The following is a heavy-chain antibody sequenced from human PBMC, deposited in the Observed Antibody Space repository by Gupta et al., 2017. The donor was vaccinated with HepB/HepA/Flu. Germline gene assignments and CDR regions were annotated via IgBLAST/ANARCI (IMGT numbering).Heavy chain of an antibody. J-gene: IGHJ6*02. D-gene: IGHD3-10*01. Sequence: QVQLVESGGGVVQPGRSLRLSCAASGFTFSSYGMHWVRQAPGKGLEWVAVIWYDGSNKYYADSVKGRFTISRDNSKNTLYLQMNSLRAEDTAVYYCARDGRPWWFRDPCGMDVWGQGTTVTVSS. CDR2: IWYDGSNK. CDR1: GFTFSSYG. V-gene: IGHV3-33*01. CDR3: ARDGRPWWFRDPCGMDV.